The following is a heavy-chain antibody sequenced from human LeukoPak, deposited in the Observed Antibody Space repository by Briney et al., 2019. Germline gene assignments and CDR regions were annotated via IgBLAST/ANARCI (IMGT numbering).Heavy chain of an antibody. J-gene: IGHJ4*02. D-gene: IGHD5-24*01. Sequence: SETLSLTGTVSGGSISSSSYYWGWIRQPPGKGLEWIGSIYYSGSTYYNPSLKSRVTISVDTSKNQFSLKLSSVTAADTAVYYCARHVDLATGFDDYWGQGTLVTVSS. CDR1: GGSISSSSYY. V-gene: IGHV4-39*01. CDR3: ARHVDLATGFDDY. CDR2: IYYSGST.